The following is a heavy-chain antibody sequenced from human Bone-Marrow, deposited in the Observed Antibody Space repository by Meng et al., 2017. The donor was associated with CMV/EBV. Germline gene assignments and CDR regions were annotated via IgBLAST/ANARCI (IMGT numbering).Heavy chain of an antibody. CDR1: GGSISSSSYY. CDR2: IYYSGST. J-gene: IGHJ4*02. CDR3: YSSGYFGY. D-gene: IGHD3-22*01. V-gene: IGHV4-39*07. Sequence: SETLSLTCTVSGGSISSSSYYWGWIRQPPGKGLEWIGSIYYSGSTYYNPSLKSRVTISVDTSKNQFSLKLSSVTAADTAVYYCYSSGYFGYWGQGTLVTVSS.